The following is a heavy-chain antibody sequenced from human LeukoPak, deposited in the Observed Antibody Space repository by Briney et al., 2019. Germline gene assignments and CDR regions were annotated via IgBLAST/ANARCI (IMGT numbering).Heavy chain of an antibody. J-gene: IGHJ4*02. V-gene: IGHV1-2*02. Sequence: ASVKVSCKASGYIFTTYFIHWVRQAPGQGVEWMGWINANSGGTDYAQKFQDRVTMTRDTSISTAYMELSRLTSDDTAVYYCARDGHGGNSFDFWGQGTLVTVSS. CDR1: GYIFTTYF. D-gene: IGHD4-23*01. CDR2: INANSGGT. CDR3: ARDGHGGNSFDF.